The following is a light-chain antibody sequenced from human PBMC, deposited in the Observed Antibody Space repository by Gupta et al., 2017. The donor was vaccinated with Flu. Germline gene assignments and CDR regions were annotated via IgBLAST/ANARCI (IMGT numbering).Light chain of an antibody. J-gene: IGKJ2*01. V-gene: IGKV3-15*01. CDR3: KQYHNWPQT. CDR2: DAS. CDR1: QSIWSN. Sequence: GERATLSCSASQSIWSNLDWYQQKPGQAPRRLIFDASTRATGTPARFSGSGYGTEFTLTISSLQSEDSAVYYCKQYHNWPQTFGQGTKLEIK.